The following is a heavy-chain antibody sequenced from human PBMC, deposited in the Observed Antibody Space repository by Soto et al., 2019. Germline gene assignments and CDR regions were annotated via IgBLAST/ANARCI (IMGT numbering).Heavy chain of an antibody. V-gene: IGHV3-33*01. Sequence: QVQLVESGGGVVQPGRSLRLSCAASGFTFSSYGMHWVRQAPGKGLEWVAVTWYDGSNKYYADSVKGRFTISRDNSKNTLYLQMNSLRAEGTAVYYCARDRLMGWYFDLWGRGTLVTVSS. CDR1: GFTFSSYG. D-gene: IGHD3-16*01. CDR3: ARDRLMGWYFDL. CDR2: TWYDGSNK. J-gene: IGHJ2*01.